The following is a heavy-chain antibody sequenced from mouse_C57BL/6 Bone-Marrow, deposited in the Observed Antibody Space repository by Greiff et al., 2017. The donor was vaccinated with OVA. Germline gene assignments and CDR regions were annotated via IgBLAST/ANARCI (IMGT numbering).Heavy chain of an antibody. CDR2: INPGSGGT. CDR3: ARYSNFGAY. CDR1: GYAFTNYL. Sequence: QVQLQQSGAELVRPGTSVKVSCKASGYAFTNYLIEWVKQRPGQGLEWIGVINPGSGGTNYNEKFKGKATLTADKSSSTAYMQLSSLTSEDSAVYFCARYSNFGAYWGQGTLVTVSA. J-gene: IGHJ3*01. V-gene: IGHV1-54*01. D-gene: IGHD2-5*01.